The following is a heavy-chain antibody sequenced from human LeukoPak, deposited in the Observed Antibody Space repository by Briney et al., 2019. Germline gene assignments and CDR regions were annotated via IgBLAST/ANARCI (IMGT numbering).Heavy chain of an antibody. D-gene: IGHD3-9*01. CDR1: GFTVSSNY. Sequence: GGSLRLSCAASGFTVSSNYMSWVRQAPGKGLEWVSVIYSGGSTYYADSVKGRFTISRDNSKNTLYLQMNSLRAEDTAVYYCPRLLRYFDYGMDVWGQGTTVTVSS. CDR3: PRLLRYFDYGMDV. J-gene: IGHJ6*02. V-gene: IGHV3-66*01. CDR2: IYSGGST.